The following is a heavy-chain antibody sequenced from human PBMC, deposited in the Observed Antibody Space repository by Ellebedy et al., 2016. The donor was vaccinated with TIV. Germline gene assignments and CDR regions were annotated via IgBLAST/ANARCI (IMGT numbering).Heavy chain of an antibody. Sequence: GGSLRLXCVTSGFTISGYEMSWVRQAPGKGLEWVSSISYDSSHTYYADSLKGRFTISRDNAENSLFLQVDSLRGDDTAVYYCVRDPLGWEHGYFDYWGQGILVTVSS. J-gene: IGHJ4*02. D-gene: IGHD4-23*01. CDR2: ISYDSSHT. CDR1: GFTISGYE. CDR3: VRDPLGWEHGYFDY. V-gene: IGHV3-21*01.